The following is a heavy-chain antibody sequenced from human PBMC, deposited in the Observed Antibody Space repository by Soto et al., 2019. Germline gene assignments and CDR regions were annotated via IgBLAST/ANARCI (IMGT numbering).Heavy chain of an antibody. J-gene: IGHJ5*02. CDR3: AKVSAPYSNYLIWFDP. Sequence: GGSLRLSCAASGFIFSTYAMNWVRQAPGKGLEWVSAISGSGGSTYYADSVRGRFTISRDNSKNTLYLQMNSLRAEDTAVYYCAKVSAPYSNYLIWFDPWGQGTLVTV. V-gene: IGHV3-23*01. CDR2: ISGSGGST. CDR1: GFIFSTYA. D-gene: IGHD4-4*01.